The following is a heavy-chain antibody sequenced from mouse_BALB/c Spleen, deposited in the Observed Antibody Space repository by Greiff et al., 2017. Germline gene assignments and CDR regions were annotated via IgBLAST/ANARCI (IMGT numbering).Heavy chain of an antibody. Sequence: EVKLVESGGGLVQPGGSLKLSCAASGFTFSSYGMSWVRQTPDKRLELVATINSNGGSTYYPDSVKGRFTISRDNAKNTLYLQMSSLKSEDTAMYYCARAYDGYYGRNYFDYWGQGTTLTVSS. D-gene: IGHD2-3*01. V-gene: IGHV5-6-3*01. CDR1: GFTFSSYG. CDR2: INSNGGST. CDR3: ARAYDGYYGRNYFDY. J-gene: IGHJ2*01.